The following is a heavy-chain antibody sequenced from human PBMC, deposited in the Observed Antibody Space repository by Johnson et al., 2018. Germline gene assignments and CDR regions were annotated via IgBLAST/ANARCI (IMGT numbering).Heavy chain of an antibody. CDR2: IWYDGSNK. J-gene: IGHJ4*02. D-gene: IGHD1-1*01. V-gene: IGHV3-33*08. Sequence: VQLVESGGGVVQPGRSLRLSCAASGFTFSSYGMHWVRQAPGKGLEWVAVIWYDGSNKYYADSVKGRFTISRDNSKNTLYLQMNSLRAEDTAVYYCTRDPETNFPFDYWGRGTLVTVSS. CDR1: GFTFSSYG. CDR3: TRDPETNFPFDY.